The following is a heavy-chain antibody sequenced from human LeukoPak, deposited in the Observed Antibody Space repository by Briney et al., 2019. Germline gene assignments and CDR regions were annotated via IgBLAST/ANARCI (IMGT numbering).Heavy chain of an antibody. CDR3: ASFNPISLSDY. J-gene: IGHJ4*02. V-gene: IGHV3-74*01. Sequence: GGSLRLSCKGSGYAFSGDWMHWVRQAPGKGLVWVSRINNDGSSTGYADSVTGRFTISRDNAKNTLFLQMSSLRAEDTAVYYCASFNPISLSDYWDQGTLVTVSS. D-gene: IGHD1-14*01. CDR1: GYAFSGDW. CDR2: INNDGSST.